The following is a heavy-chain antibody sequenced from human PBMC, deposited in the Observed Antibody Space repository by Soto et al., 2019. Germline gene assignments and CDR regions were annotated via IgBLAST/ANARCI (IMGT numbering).Heavy chain of an antibody. Sequence: GGSLRLSCAASGFTFSSYSMNWVRQAPGKGLEWVSSISSSSSYIYYADSVKGRFTISRDNAKNSLYLQMNSLRAEDTAVYYCARDIVDSSGYYRTFDYWGQGTLVTVS. J-gene: IGHJ4*02. V-gene: IGHV3-21*01. CDR3: ARDIVDSSGYYRTFDY. CDR1: GFTFSSYS. D-gene: IGHD3-22*01. CDR2: ISSSSSYI.